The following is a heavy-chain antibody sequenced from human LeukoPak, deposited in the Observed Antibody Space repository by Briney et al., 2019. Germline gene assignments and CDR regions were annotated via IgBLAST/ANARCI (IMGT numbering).Heavy chain of an antibody. CDR3: AREYGSSWEGWFDP. Sequence: GGSLRLSCAASGFTFSSYSMNWVRQAPGKGLEWVSYISSSSSTIYYADSVKGRFTISRDNAKNSLYLQMNSLRDEDTAVYYCAREYGSSWEGWFDPWGQGTLVTVSS. J-gene: IGHJ5*02. D-gene: IGHD6-13*01. CDR2: ISSSSSTI. V-gene: IGHV3-48*02. CDR1: GFTFSSYS.